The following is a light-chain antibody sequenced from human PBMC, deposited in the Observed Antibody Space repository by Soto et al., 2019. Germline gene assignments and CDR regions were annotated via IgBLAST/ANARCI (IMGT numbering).Light chain of an antibody. Sequence: EIVMTQSPATLSVPPGERATLSCRASQSVASNLAWYQQKPGQAPRLLIYGADTRATGVPARFSGSGSGTEFTLTISSLQSEDLAVYYCQQHNHWPSFGQGTNLEIK. CDR3: QQHNHWPS. V-gene: IGKV3-15*01. J-gene: IGKJ2*01. CDR2: GAD. CDR1: QSVASN.